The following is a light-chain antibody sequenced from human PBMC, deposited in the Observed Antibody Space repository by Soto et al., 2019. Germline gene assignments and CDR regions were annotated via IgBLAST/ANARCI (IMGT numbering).Light chain of an antibody. CDR3: LQDYNFPLT. Sequence: AIQMTQSPSSLSASVGDRVTITCRASQGIGNDLAWYQQRPGKAPKLLIYAASSLQRGVPARFSGSGAGTDFTLTISSLQPGDFATYYCLQDYNFPLTFGGGTKVEMK. CDR1: QGIGND. J-gene: IGKJ4*01. V-gene: IGKV1-6*01. CDR2: AAS.